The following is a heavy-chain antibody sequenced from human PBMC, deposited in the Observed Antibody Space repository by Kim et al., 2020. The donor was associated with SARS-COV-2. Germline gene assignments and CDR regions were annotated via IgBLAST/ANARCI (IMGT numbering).Heavy chain of an antibody. V-gene: IGHV1-46*01. D-gene: IGHD2-15*01. Sequence: ASVKVSCKASGYIFTRYFMHWVRQAPGQGLEWVGIINLSVGNTNYAPEFQGRVTITRDTSTSTVYMELSSLRSEDTAFYYCGREFPGARNFDYWGQGTLV. J-gene: IGHJ4*02. CDR1: GYIFTRYF. CDR3: GREFPGARNFDY. CDR2: INLSVGNT.